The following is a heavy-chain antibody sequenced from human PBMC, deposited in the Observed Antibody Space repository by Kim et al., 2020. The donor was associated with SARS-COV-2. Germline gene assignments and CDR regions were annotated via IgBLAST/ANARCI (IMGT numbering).Heavy chain of an antibody. CDR1: GFTFSSYG. V-gene: IGHV3-33*01. Sequence: GGSLRLSCAASGFTFSSYGMHWVRQAPGKGLEWVAVIWYDGSNKYYADSVKCRFTISRDNSKNTLYLQMNSLRAEDTAVYYCARGGGIAAAGTDYFDYWG. D-gene: IGHD6-13*01. J-gene: IGHJ4*01. CDR3: ARGGGIAAAGTDYFDY. CDR2: IWYDGSNK.